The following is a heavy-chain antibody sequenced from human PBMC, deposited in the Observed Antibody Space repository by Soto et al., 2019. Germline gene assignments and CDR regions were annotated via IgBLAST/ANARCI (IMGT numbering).Heavy chain of an antibody. J-gene: IGHJ4*02. Sequence: EVQLVQSGAEVKKPGEALRISCKGSGYRFTSYWITWVRQMPGQGLEWMGRIDPSDSDTNYSPSFQGHVTISADKSIDTAYLQWNSLKASDTAMYYCARLPVQYCSSGSCYRDYWGQGTLVTVSS. V-gene: IGHV5-10-1*01. CDR3: ARLPVQYCSSGSCYRDY. CDR2: IDPSDSDT. D-gene: IGHD2-15*01. CDR1: GYRFTSYW.